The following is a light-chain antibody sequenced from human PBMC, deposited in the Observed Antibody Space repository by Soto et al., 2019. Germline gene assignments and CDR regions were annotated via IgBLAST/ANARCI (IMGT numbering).Light chain of an antibody. CDR1: QSLLYSNGNNY. V-gene: IGKV2-28*01. Sequence: DIVMTQSPLSLPVTPGEPASISCRSSQSLLYSNGNNYLNWYLQKPGQSPQLLIYLTSYRASGVXDXCSGSGSGTDFTLKISRVEAEDVGVYYCLQALQTPPTFGQGTRLEIK. CDR2: LTS. CDR3: LQALQTPPT. J-gene: IGKJ5*01.